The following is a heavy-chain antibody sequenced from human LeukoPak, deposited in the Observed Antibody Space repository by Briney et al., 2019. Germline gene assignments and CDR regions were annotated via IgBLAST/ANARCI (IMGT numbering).Heavy chain of an antibody. V-gene: IGHV4-59*01. D-gene: IGHD4-17*01. CDR1: GGSISSYY. CDR2: IYYSGST. J-gene: IGHJ4*02. Sequence: SETLTLTCTVSGGSISSYYWSWIRQPPGKGLEWIGNIYYSGSTNYSPSLKSRVTISVDTSKNQFSLKLSSVTAADTAVYYCAREAGDYVGVFDYWGQGALVTVSS. CDR3: AREAGDYVGVFDY.